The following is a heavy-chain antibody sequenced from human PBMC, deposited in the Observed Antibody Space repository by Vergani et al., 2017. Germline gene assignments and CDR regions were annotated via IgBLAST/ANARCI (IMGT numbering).Heavy chain of an antibody. CDR3: AKDRFYDFWSGSLGWFDP. CDR1: GFTFDDYA. D-gene: IGHD3-3*01. V-gene: IGHV3-9*01. J-gene: IGHJ5*02. Sequence: EVQLVESGGGLVQPGRSLRLSCAASGFTFDDYAMHWVRQAPGKGLEWVSGISWNSGSIGYADSVKGRFTISRDNAKNSLYLQMNSLRAEDTALYYCAKDRFYDFWSGSLGWFDPWGQGTLVTVSS. CDR2: ISWNSGSI.